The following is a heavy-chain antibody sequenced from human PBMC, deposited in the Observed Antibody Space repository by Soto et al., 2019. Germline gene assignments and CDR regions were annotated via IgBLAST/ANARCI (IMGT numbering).Heavy chain of an antibody. V-gene: IGHV1-2*04. D-gene: IGHD2-21*02. CDR1: GYTFTGYY. J-gene: IGHJ3*02. CDR3: ARDRAYCGGDCYSHFAFDI. Sequence: ASVKVSCKASGYTFTGYYMHWVREAPGQGLEWMGWINPNSGGTNYAQKFQGWVTMTRDTSISTAYMELSRLRSDDTAVYYCARDRAYCGGDCYSHFAFDIWGQGTMVTVSS. CDR2: INPNSGGT.